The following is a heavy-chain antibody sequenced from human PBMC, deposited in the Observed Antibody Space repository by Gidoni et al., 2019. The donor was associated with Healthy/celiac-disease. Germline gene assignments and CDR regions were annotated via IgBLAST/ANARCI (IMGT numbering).Heavy chain of an antibody. CDR2: ISYDGSNK. CDR3: ARDGGALLRDAFDI. CDR1: GFTFSSYA. J-gene: IGHJ3*02. V-gene: IGHV3-30-3*01. Sequence: GFTFSSYAMHWVRQAPGKGLEWVAVISYDGSNKYYADSVKGRFTISRDNSKNTLYLQMNSLRAEDTAVYYCARDGGALLRDAFDIWGQGTMVTVSS. D-gene: IGHD1-26*01.